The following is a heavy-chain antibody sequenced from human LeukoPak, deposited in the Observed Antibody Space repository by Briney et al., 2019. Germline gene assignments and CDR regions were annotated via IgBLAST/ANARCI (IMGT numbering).Heavy chain of an antibody. D-gene: IGHD4-23*01. CDR3: ARDNSVEDTAWWFDP. V-gene: IGHV1-46*01. Sequence: VASAKVSCKASGYTFTSYYMHWVRQAPGQGLEWMGIINPSGGSTSYAQKFQGRVTMTRDMSTSTDYMELSSLRSEDTAVYYCARDNSVEDTAWWFDPWGQGTLVTVSS. J-gene: IGHJ5*02. CDR1: GYTFTSYY. CDR2: INPSGGST.